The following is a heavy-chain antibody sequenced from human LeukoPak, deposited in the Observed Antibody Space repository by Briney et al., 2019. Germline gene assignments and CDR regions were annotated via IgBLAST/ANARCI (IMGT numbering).Heavy chain of an antibody. CDR1: GGSISSGGYS. V-gene: IGHV4-30-2*01. CDR3: ARAGFSAGSYSVDY. J-gene: IGHJ4*02. Sequence: IPSQTLSLTCAASGGSISSGGYSWSWIRQPPGKGLEWVGYIYHSGSTYYNPSLKSRVTISVDRSKNQFSLKLSSVTAADTAVYYCARAGFSAGSYSVDYWGQGTLVTVSS. D-gene: IGHD3-10*01. CDR2: IYHSGST.